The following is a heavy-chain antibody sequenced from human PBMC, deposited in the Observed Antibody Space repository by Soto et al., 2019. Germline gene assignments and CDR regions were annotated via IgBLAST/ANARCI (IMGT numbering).Heavy chain of an antibody. CDR1: GYTFTGYY. V-gene: IGHV1-2*02. CDR3: AREWRYCSSTSCYNWFDP. Sequence: ASVKVSCKASGYTFTGYYMHWVRQAPGQGLEWMGWINPNSGGTNYAQKFQGRVTMTRDTSISTAYMELSRLRSDDTAVYYCAREWRYCSSTSCYNWFDPWGQGTLVTVSS. CDR2: INPNSGGT. D-gene: IGHD2-2*01. J-gene: IGHJ5*02.